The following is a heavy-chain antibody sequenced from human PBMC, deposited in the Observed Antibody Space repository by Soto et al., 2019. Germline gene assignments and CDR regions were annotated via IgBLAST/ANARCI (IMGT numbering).Heavy chain of an antibody. J-gene: IGHJ4*02. D-gene: IGHD6-19*01. CDR3: VRHLKAVAAEMPC. V-gene: IGHV4-39*01. CDR2: IHYSGTT. CDR1: SDSISDTIYY. Sequence: SETLSLTCRVSSDSISDTIYYWGWVRHPPGKGLEWIGSIHYSGTTQFHPSLKTRVTISVDTSKNEFSLRLRSVTAADTAVYYCVRHLKAVAAEMPCWGQGFMVTVSS.